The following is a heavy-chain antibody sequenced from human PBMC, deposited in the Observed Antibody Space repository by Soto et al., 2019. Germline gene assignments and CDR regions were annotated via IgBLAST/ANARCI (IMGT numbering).Heavy chain of an antibody. CDR2: ISGSGGST. D-gene: IGHD1-7*01. J-gene: IGHJ6*03. V-gene: IGHV3-23*01. Sequence: EVQLLESGGGLVQPGGSLRLSCAASVFTFSSYAMSWVRQAPGKGLEWVSAISGSGGSTYYADSVKGRFTISRDNSKNTLYLQMNSLRAEDTAVYYCAKDPPRITGTTTYYYYYMDVWGKGTTVTVSS. CDR3: AKDPPRITGTTTYYYYYMDV. CDR1: VFTFSSYA.